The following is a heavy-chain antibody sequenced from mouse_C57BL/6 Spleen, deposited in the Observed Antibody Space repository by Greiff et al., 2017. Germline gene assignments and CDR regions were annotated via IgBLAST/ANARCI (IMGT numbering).Heavy chain of an antibody. CDR2: IYPGDGDT. J-gene: IGHJ2*01. CDR1: GYAFSSYW. D-gene: IGHD3-2*02. V-gene: IGHV1-80*01. Sequence: QVQLQQSGAELVKPGASVKISCKASGYAFSSYWMNWVKQRPGKGLEWIGQIYPGDGDTNYNGKFKGKATLTADKSASTASMQLSSLTAEDSAVYFCARWETAQAMDYFDYWGQGTTLTVSS. CDR3: ARWETAQAMDYFDY.